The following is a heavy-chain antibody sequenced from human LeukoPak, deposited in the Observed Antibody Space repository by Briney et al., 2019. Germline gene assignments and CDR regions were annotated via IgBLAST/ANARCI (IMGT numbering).Heavy chain of an antibody. D-gene: IGHD6-19*01. V-gene: IGHV3-30*18. J-gene: IGHJ4*02. CDR3: AKDQGSGWYYFDY. CDR1: GLTFSSYG. Sequence: GGSLRLSCAASGLTFSSYGMHWVRQAPGKGLEWVAVISYDGSNKYYADSVKGRFTISRDNSKNTLYLQMNSLRAEDTAVYYCAKDQGSGWYYFDYWGQGTLVTVSS. CDR2: ISYDGSNK.